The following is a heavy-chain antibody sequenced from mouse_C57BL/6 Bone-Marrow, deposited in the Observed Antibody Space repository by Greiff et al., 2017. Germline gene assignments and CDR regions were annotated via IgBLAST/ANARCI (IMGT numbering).Heavy chain of an antibody. CDR1: GYTFTDYY. Sequence: VQLQQSGPELVKPGASVKISCKASGYTFTDYYMNWVKQSHGKSLEWIGDINPNNGGTSYNQKFKGKATLTVDKSSSTAYMELRSLTSEDSAVYYCAREGKIDYFDYWGQGTTLTVSS. V-gene: IGHV1-26*01. CDR2: INPNNGGT. J-gene: IGHJ2*01. CDR3: AREGKIDYFDY.